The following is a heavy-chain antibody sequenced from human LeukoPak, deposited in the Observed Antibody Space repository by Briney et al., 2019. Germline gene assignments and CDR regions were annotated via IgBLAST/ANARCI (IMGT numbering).Heavy chain of an antibody. D-gene: IGHD1-7*01. J-gene: IGHJ3*02. CDR1: GGSFSGYY. CDR3: ARATGTTRNAFDI. Sequence: PSETLSLTCAVYGGSFSGYYWSWIRQSPGKGLEWIGYVHYSGSTNYNPSLKSRVTISVDTSKKQVSLKLNSVTAVDTAVYYCARATGTTRNAFDIWGQGTMVTVSS. V-gene: IGHV4-59*01. CDR2: VHYSGST.